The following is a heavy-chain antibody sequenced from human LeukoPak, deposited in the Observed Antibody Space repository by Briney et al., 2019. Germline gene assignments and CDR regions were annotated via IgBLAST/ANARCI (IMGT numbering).Heavy chain of an antibody. J-gene: IGHJ4*02. CDR1: GYSFTSYG. D-gene: IGHD2-15*01. CDR2: ISAYNGNT. Sequence: ASVTVSCKASGYSFTSYGISWVRQAPGQELEWMGWISAYNGNTNYAQKLQGRVTMTTDTSTSTAYMELRSLRSDDTAVYYCARSPRTASVHGGLLDYWGQGTLVTVSS. CDR3: ARSPRTASVHGGLLDY. V-gene: IGHV1-18*01.